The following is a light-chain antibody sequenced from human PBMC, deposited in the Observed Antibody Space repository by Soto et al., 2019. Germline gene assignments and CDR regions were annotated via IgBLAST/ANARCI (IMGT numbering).Light chain of an antibody. Sequence: DIQMTQSPSTRSSSFGDRVTITCRASQSISSWLAWYQQKPGKAPKLLIYDASSLESGVPLRFSGSGSGTEFTLSISSLKNEDVATYYCQQLDSFPLTFGQGTRLEIK. CDR3: QQLDSFPLT. CDR1: QSISSW. V-gene: IGKV1-5*01. CDR2: DAS. J-gene: IGKJ5*01.